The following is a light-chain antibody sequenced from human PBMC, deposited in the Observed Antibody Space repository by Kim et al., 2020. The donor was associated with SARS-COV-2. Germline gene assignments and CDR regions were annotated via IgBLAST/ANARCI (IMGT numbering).Light chain of an antibody. CDR3: QQYYSYPIT. CDR2: AAS. J-gene: IGKJ5*01. CDR1: QGIIQY. V-gene: IGKV1-16*02. Sequence: DIQMTQSPSSLSASVGDTVTITCRASQGIIQYLAWFRQKPGKAPESLIYAASSLESGVPSKFSGHGSGTDFTLTITGLQPEDSATYFCQQYYSYPITFGQGTRLEIK.